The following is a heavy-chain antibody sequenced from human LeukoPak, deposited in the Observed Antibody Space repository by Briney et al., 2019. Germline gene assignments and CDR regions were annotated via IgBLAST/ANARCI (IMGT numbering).Heavy chain of an antibody. V-gene: IGHV1-69*05. CDR2: IIPIFGTA. D-gene: IGHD5-24*01. CDR1: GDTFSRYS. Sequence: SVKVSCKASGDTFSRYSISWVRQAPGQGLEWVGGIIPIFGTANCPRKLQGRVTITTDESTRTAYMELSSLRSEDTAVYYCATRLDGYNFIFDYWGQGTPVTVSS. J-gene: IGHJ4*02. CDR3: ATRLDGYNFIFDY.